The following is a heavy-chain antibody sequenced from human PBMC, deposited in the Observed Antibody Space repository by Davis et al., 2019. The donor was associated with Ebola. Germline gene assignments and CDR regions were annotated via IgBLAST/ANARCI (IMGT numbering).Heavy chain of an antibody. V-gene: IGHV3-23*01. J-gene: IGHJ4*02. Sequence: PGGSLRLSCAASGFSFSNFGMNWVRQAPGKGLEWVSGLSGSGGRTYYTDSMKGRFTASRDNSRNTLYLQMNNLRGEDTAVYYCAKEGQVAGHSYFDSWGQGTLVTVSS. CDR1: GFSFSNFG. CDR2: LSGSGGRT. CDR3: AKEGQVAGHSYFDS.